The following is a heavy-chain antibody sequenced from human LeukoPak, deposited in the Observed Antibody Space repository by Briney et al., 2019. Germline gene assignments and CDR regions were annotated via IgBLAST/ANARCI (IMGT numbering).Heavy chain of an antibody. CDR2: IYHSGST. Sequence: SETLSLTCAVSGGSISSSNWWSWVRQPPGKGLEWIGEIYHSGSTNYNPSLKSRVTISVDTSKNQFSLKLSSVTAADTAVYYCARTSIVGATIPFDYWGQGTLVTVSS. CDR1: GGSISSSNW. J-gene: IGHJ4*02. V-gene: IGHV4-4*02. D-gene: IGHD1-26*01. CDR3: ARTSIVGATIPFDY.